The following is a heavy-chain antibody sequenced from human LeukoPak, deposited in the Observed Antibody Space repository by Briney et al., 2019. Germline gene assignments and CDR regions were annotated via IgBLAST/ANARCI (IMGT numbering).Heavy chain of an antibody. CDR2: IYYSGST. J-gene: IGHJ5*02. V-gene: IGHV4-59*08. CDR1: GGSISSYY. CDR3: ARNGYYDSSGYLVWFDP. Sequence: SETLSLTCTVSGGSISSYYWSWIRQPPGKGLEWIGYIYYSGSTNYNPSLKSRVTISVDTSKNQFSLKLSSVTAADTAVYYCARNGYYDSSGYLVWFDPWGQGTLVTVSS. D-gene: IGHD3-22*01.